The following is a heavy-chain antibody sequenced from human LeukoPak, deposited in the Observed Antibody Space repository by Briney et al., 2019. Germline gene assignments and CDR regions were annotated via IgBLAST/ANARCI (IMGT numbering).Heavy chain of an antibody. CDR3: ARDSTYYYDSGSSGPHYFDN. J-gene: IGHJ4*02. CDR2: ISSGGTYE. V-gene: IGHV3-30*01. D-gene: IGHD3-10*01. CDR1: GFTFSGCA. Sequence: GGSLRLSCAASGFTFSGCAMHWVRQAPGKGLEWVSLISSGGTYEYYVDSVKGRFTISRDNSKNTLYLQLDSLRAEDTAVYYCARDSTYYYDSGSSGPHYFDNWGQGTLDTVSS.